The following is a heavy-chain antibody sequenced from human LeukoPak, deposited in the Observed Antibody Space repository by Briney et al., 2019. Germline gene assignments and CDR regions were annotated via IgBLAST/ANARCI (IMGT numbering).Heavy chain of an antibody. V-gene: IGHV4-39*02. J-gene: IGHJ3*02. D-gene: IGHD4-17*01. Sequence: SETLSLTCTVSGGSISSYYWGWIRQPPGKGLEWIGSIYHTGRTYYNPSLKSRVTISVDTSKNQFSLKLRSVTAADTAVYYCARETAVTQNDAFDIWGQGTMVIVSS. CDR3: ARETAVTQNDAFDI. CDR2: IYHTGRT. CDR1: GGSISSYY.